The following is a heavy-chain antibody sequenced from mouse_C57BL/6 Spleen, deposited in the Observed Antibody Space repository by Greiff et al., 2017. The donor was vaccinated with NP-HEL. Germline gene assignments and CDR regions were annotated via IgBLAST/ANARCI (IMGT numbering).Heavy chain of an antibody. CDR2: IRNKANGYTT. CDR1: GFTFTDYY. J-gene: IGHJ2*01. Sequence: EVQRVESGGGLVQPGGSLSLSCAASGFTFTDYYMSWVRQPPGKALEWLGFIRNKANGYTTEYSASVKGRFTISRDNSQSILYLQMNALRAEDSATYYCARYKLEGDFDYWGQGTTLTVSS. CDR3: ARYKLEGDFDY. V-gene: IGHV7-3*01.